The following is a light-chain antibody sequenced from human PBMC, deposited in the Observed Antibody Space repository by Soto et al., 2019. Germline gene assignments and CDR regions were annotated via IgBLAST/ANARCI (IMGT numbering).Light chain of an antibody. V-gene: IGKV1-5*03. J-gene: IGKJ5*01. Sequence: DIQMTQSPSTLSASVGDRVTITCRASQSINTWFAWYQQKPGKAPNLLIYKASSLKSGVPSRFSGFGSGTEFALTITSLQPDDFAIYYCQQYNSYPITFGQGTRLEIK. CDR1: QSINTW. CDR2: KAS. CDR3: QQYNSYPIT.